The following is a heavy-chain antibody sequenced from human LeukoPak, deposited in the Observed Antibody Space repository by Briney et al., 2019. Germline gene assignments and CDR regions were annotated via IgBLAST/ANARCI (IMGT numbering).Heavy chain of an antibody. V-gene: IGHV3-30*18. CDR3: AKVGYYGSGSYYDY. CDR2: ISYDGSNK. Sequence: GGSLRLSCAASGFTFSSYGMHWVRQAPGKGLERVEVISYDGSNKYYADSVKGRFTISRDNSKNTLYLQMNSLRAEDTAVYYCAKVGYYGSGSYYDYWGQGTLVTVSS. J-gene: IGHJ4*02. CDR1: GFTFSSYG. D-gene: IGHD3-10*01.